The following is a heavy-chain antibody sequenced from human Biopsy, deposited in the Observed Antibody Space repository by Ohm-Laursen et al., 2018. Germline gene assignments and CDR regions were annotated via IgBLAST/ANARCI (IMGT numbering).Heavy chain of an antibody. J-gene: IGHJ1*01. CDR2: NIPILGTG. Sequence: SVKDSCKTPGGTFSNYGVNWVRQAPGQGLEWLGGNIPILGTGNYAQKFQDRVTVAADTSTSTATMELRSLRSDDTAVYYCATKLTGYFHHWGQGTLVIVSS. CDR3: ATKLTGYFHH. D-gene: IGHD3-9*01. V-gene: IGHV1-69*06. CDR1: GGTFSNYG.